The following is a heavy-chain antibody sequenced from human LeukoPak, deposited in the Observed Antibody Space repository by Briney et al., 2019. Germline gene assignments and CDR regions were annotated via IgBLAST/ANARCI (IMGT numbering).Heavy chain of an antibody. Sequence: GGSLRLSCAASGFTFSTYNMNWVRQAPGKGLEWVSSISMRTNNIYYADSVKGRFTISRDNAKNSLYLQMDSLRADDTAMYYCARGGIAVQRRDVFDIWGQGTMVTVSS. CDR1: GFTFSTYN. CDR3: ARGGIAVQRRDVFDI. CDR2: ISMRTNNI. D-gene: IGHD6-19*01. V-gene: IGHV3-21*01. J-gene: IGHJ3*02.